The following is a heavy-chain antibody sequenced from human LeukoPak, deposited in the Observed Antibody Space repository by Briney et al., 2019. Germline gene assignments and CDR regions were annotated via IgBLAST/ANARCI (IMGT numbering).Heavy chain of an antibody. Sequence: SETLSLTCTVSGGSISSYYWSWIRQPPGKGLEWIGYIYYSGSTNYNPSLKSRVTISVDTSKNQFSLKLSSVTAADTAVYYCARRRGAGGSFDYWGQGTLVTVSS. CDR2: IYYSGST. J-gene: IGHJ4*02. V-gene: IGHV4-59*08. CDR1: GGSISSYY. D-gene: IGHD1-26*01. CDR3: ARRRGAGGSFDY.